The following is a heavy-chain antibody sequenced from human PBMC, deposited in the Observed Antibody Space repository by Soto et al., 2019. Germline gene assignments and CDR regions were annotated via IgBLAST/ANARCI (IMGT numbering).Heavy chain of an antibody. V-gene: IGHV4-4*02. Sequence: SETLSLTCAVSGGSISSSNWSSRFRQPPGKGLEWIGYIYHSGSTYYNPSLKSRVTISVDRSKNQFSLKLSSVTAADTAVYYCARGQVVAAQHWGQGTLVTVSS. CDR3: ARGQVVAAQH. D-gene: IGHD2-15*01. CDR1: GGSISSSNW. J-gene: IGHJ4*02. CDR2: IYHSGST.